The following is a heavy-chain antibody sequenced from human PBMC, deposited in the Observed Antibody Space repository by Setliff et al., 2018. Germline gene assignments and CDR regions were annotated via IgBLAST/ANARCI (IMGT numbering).Heavy chain of an antibody. CDR1: GGSFSGYY. CDR2: IIHSGST. D-gene: IGHD3-10*01. J-gene: IGHJ4*02. V-gene: IGHV4-34*12. Sequence: SETLSLTCAVYGGSFSGYYWSWIRQPPGKRLEWIGEIIHSGSTYYNPSLKSRVTISVDTSKNQFSLKLSSVTAADTAVYYCARFYGSSAFDYWGQGTLVTVSS. CDR3: ARFYGSSAFDY.